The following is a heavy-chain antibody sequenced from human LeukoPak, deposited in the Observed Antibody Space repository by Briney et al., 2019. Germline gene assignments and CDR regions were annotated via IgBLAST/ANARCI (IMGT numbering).Heavy chain of an antibody. CDR1: GFPLSTSGMC. CDR3: ARAIYYGSGSYYDY. Sequence: ESGPTLVNPTQTLTLTCTFSGFPLSTSGMCVSWIRQPPGKALEWLARIDWDDDKYYSTSLKTRLTISKDTSKNQVVLTMTNMDPVDTATYYCARAIYYGSGSYYDYWGQGTLVTVSS. V-gene: IGHV2-70*11. J-gene: IGHJ4*02. D-gene: IGHD3-10*01. CDR2: IDWDDDK.